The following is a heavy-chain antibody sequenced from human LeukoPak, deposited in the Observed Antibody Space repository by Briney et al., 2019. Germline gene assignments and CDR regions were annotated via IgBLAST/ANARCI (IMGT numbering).Heavy chain of an antibody. CDR1: GYTFISYY. CDR2: INPSGGST. V-gene: IGHV1-46*01. Sequence: ASAKVSCKASGYTFISYYMHWVRQAPGQGLEWMGIINPSGGSTSYAQKFQGRVTMTRDTSTSTVYMDLSSLRSEDTAVYYCARGANYYDSSGYHRPSYGMDVWGQGTTVTVSS. D-gene: IGHD3-22*01. CDR3: ARGANYYDSSGYHRPSYGMDV. J-gene: IGHJ6*02.